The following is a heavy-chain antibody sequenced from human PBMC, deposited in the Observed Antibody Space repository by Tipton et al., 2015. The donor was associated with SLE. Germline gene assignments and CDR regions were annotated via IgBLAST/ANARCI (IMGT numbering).Heavy chain of an antibody. CDR1: GGSISNSSYY. CDR3: ARDTVAYYDSSGSGYGMDV. Sequence: TLSLTCTVSGGSISNSSYYWGWIRQPPGKGLESIGNIFYSGSTYYNPSLKRRVTITVDMSKNQFSLKLTSVTAADTAVYYCARDTVAYYDSSGSGYGMDVWGQGTTVTVSS. J-gene: IGHJ6*02. V-gene: IGHV4-39*07. D-gene: IGHD3-22*01. CDR2: IFYSGST.